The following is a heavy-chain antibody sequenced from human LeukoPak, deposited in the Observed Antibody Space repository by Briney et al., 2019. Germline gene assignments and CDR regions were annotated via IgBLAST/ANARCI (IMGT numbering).Heavy chain of an antibody. D-gene: IGHD3-10*01. Sequence: SETLSLTCSVSGYSTSSGYYWGWIRQPPGKGLEWIGVVYRTGNAYYNPSLKSRVTISIDTSKNQFSLNLTSVTAADTAVYFCAKARGYGSGYFEYWGQGILVPVSS. V-gene: IGHV4-38-2*02. CDR1: GYSTSSGYY. CDR3: AKARGYGSGYFEY. CDR2: VYRTGNA. J-gene: IGHJ4*02.